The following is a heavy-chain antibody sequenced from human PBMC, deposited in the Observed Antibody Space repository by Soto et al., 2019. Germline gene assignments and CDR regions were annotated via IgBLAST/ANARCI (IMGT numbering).Heavy chain of an antibody. CDR2: VNHSGST. J-gene: IGHJ4*02. D-gene: IGHD1-26*01. CDR1: GGSFSGYY. V-gene: IGHV4-34*01. Sequence: QVQLQQWGAGLLKPSETLSLTCAVYGGSFSGYYWSWIRQPPGKGLEWIGEVNHSGSTNYNPSLKSRVTISVDTSKNQFSLKVNYVTAADTAVYYCARSRIVGTSPFGYWGQGTLVTVSS. CDR3: ARSRIVGTSPFGY.